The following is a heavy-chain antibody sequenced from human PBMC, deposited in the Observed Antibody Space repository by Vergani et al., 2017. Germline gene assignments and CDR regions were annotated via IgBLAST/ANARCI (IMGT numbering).Heavy chain of an antibody. Sequence: LEESGGGSVKPGGSLGLSCAASGFKFSDHYMSWIRQAPGKGLEWVSHISPGASTVSYTDSVTGRFTVSRDNDKNSLTLDMTTLRVEDTAVYYCAKNPXISTTRHYYAMDVWGQGTTVTVSS. V-gene: IGHV3-11*04. J-gene: IGHJ6*02. CDR1: GFKFSDHY. D-gene: IGHD1-1*01. CDR2: ISPGASTV. CDR3: AKNPXISTTRHYYAMDV.